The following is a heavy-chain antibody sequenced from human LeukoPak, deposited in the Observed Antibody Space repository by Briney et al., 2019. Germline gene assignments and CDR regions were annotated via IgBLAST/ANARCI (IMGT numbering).Heavy chain of an antibody. CDR3: ARDGGYCSGGSCPIFDY. CDR2: ISAYNGNT. CDR1: GGTFSSYG. V-gene: IGHV1-18*01. Sequence: GASVKVSCKASGGTFSSYGISWVRQAPGQGLEWMGWISAYNGNTNYAQKLQGRVTMTTDTSTSTAYMELRSLRSDDTAVYYCARDGGYCSGGSCPIFDYWGQGTLVTVSS. D-gene: IGHD2-15*01. J-gene: IGHJ4*02.